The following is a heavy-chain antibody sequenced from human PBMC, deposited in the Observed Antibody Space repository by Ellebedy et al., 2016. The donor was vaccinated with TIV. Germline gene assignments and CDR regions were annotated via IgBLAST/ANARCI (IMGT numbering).Heavy chain of an antibody. J-gene: IGHJ4*02. Sequence: GESLKISCAASGITFSTYTMDWVRQAPGKGLVWVSRIQSDGSGTRYADSVKGRFTISRDNARNTLYLQMNSLRAEDTAVYYWARVGGVVPSALGYWGQGTLVTVSS. CDR1: GITFSTYT. V-gene: IGHV3-74*01. CDR2: IQSDGSGT. CDR3: ARVGGVVPSALGY. D-gene: IGHD2-2*01.